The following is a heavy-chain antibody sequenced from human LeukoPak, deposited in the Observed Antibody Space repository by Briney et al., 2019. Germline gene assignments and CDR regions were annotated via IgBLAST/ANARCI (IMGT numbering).Heavy chain of an antibody. CDR3: ARDGYNPMDY. Sequence: SETLSPTCTVSGGSISSSSYYWGWIRQPPGKGLEWIGSIYYSGSTYYNPSLKSRVTISADTSKNQFSLKLSSVTAADTAVYYCARDGYNPMDYWGQGTLVTASS. V-gene: IGHV4-39*02. CDR1: GGSISSSSYY. D-gene: IGHD5-24*01. CDR2: IYYSGST. J-gene: IGHJ4*02.